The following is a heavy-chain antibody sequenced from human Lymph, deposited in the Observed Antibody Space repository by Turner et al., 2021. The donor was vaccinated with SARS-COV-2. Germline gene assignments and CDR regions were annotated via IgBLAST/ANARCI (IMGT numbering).Heavy chain of an antibody. CDR2: INPNSGGT. CDR3: ARSRDLQSMVRRGDPCGY. CDR1: GYTFTGYY. D-gene: IGHD3-10*01. V-gene: IGHV1-2*02. Sequence: QVQLVQSGAEVTKPGASVQVPCTASGYTFTGYYIHWVRQAPGQGLEWMGWINPNSGGTNYAQRFQGRVTMTRDTSLSTAYMQLSRLRSDDTAVYYCARSRDLQSMVRRGDPCGYWGQGTLVTVSS. J-gene: IGHJ4*02.